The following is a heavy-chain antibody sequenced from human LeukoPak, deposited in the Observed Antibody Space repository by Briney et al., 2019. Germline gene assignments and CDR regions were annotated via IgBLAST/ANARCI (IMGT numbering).Heavy chain of an antibody. CDR2: IIPIFGTA. J-gene: IGHJ3*02. Sequence: GASVKVSCKASGYTFTSYAMNWVRQAPGQGLEWMGGIIPIFGTANYAQKFQGRVTITADESTSTAYMELSSLRSEDTAVYYCARVWSSSPEGAFDIWGQGTMVTVSS. V-gene: IGHV1-69*13. D-gene: IGHD6-6*01. CDR1: GYTFTSYA. CDR3: ARVWSSSPEGAFDI.